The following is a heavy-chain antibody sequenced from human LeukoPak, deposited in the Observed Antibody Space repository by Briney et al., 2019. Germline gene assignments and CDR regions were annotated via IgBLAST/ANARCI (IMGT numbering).Heavy chain of an antibody. V-gene: IGHV4-61*02. Sequence: SQTLSLTCPVYGGSISSGSYYWSWIRQPAGKGLEWIGRIYTSGSTNYNPSLKSRVTISVDTSKNQFSLKLSSVTAADTAVYYCARGGLLLWFGELLSHAFDIWGQGTMVTVSS. D-gene: IGHD3-10*01. CDR2: IYTSGST. CDR3: ARGGLLLWFGELLSHAFDI. J-gene: IGHJ3*02. CDR1: GGSISSGSYY.